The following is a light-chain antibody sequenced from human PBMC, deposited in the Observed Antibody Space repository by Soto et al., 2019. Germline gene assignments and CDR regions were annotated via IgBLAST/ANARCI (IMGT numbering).Light chain of an antibody. J-gene: IGKJ5*01. CDR2: GAS. CDR1: EHVPSSS. CDR3: QQYDNWHPIT. Sequence: EILFTQSPGTLSLSPGERATLSCRASEHVPSSSLAWYQQNPGQATRLIIYGASTRAAGIPARFRGSRSGTEFTLTISSLLSEDFAFYYCQQYDNWHPITFGQGTRLEIK. V-gene: IGKV3-15*01.